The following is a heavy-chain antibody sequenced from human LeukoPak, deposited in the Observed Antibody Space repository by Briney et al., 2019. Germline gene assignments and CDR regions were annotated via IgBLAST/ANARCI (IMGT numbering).Heavy chain of an antibody. CDR2: ISSSGSTI. CDR3: ARATYYDFWSGYYGALDY. CDR1: GFTFSSYE. J-gene: IGHJ4*02. V-gene: IGHV3-48*03. D-gene: IGHD3-3*01. Sequence: GSLRLSCAASGFTFSSYEMNWVRQAPGKGLEWVSYISSSGSTIYYADSVKGRFTISRDNAKNSLYLQMNSLRAEDTAVYYCARATYYDFWSGYYGALDYWGQGTLVTVSS.